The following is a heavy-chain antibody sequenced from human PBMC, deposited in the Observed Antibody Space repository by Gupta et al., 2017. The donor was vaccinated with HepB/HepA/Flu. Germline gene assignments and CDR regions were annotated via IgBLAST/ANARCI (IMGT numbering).Heavy chain of an antibody. CDR2: ISYDGSNK. CDR1: GFTFSSYA. V-gene: IGHV3-30-3*01. D-gene: IGHD2-2*01. Sequence: QVQLVESGGGVVQPGRSLRLSCAASGFTFSSYAMHWVRQAPGKGLEWVAVISYDGSNKYYADSVKGRFTISRDNSKNTLYLQMNSLRAEDTAVYYCASWGEVVGYYFDYWGQGTLVTVSS. J-gene: IGHJ4*02. CDR3: ASWGEVVGYYFDY.